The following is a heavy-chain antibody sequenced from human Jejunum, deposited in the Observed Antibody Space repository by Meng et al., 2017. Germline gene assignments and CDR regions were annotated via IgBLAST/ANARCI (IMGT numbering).Heavy chain of an antibody. D-gene: IGHD3-16*01. CDR1: GFTFSNYV. J-gene: IGHJ4*02. CDR2: ISGSADST. V-gene: IGHV3-23*01. CDR3: AKDPARAGDYDYFDS. Sequence: GESLKISCAASGFTFSNYVMSWVRQAPGKGLEWVSAISGSADSTYYADSLKGHFTISRDNSRNTLYLQMNSLRAEDTAIYYCAKDPARAGDYDYFDSWGQGTLVTVSS.